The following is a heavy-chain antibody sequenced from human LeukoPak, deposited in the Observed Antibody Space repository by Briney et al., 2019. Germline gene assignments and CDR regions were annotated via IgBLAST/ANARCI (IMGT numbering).Heavy chain of an antibody. CDR2: IIPIFGTA. CDR3: ARDLNDYGDYSFDY. CDR1: GGTFSSYA. Sequence: SVKVSCKASGGTFSSYAISWVRQAPGQGLEWMGRIIPIFGTANYAQKFQGRVTITTDESTSTAYMEPSSLRSEDTAVYCCARDLNDYGDYSFDYWGQGTLVTVSS. D-gene: IGHD4-17*01. J-gene: IGHJ4*02. V-gene: IGHV1-69*05.